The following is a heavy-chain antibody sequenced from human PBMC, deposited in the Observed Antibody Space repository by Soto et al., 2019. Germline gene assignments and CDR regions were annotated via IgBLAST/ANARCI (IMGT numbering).Heavy chain of an antibody. D-gene: IGHD3-10*01. Sequence: EVQLLESGGGLVQPGGSLRLSCAASGFTFSNYPMSWVRQAPGKGLEWISAISESGGDTYSADSVKGRLTISRENSKNTLYLQMNSLRAEDTAVYYCAKRDGSANYYYYMDVWGKGTTVTVSS. CDR3: AKRDGSANYYYYMDV. CDR2: ISESGGDT. CDR1: GFTFSNYP. J-gene: IGHJ6*03. V-gene: IGHV3-23*01.